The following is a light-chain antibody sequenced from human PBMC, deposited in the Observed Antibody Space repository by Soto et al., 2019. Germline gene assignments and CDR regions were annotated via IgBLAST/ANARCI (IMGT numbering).Light chain of an antibody. V-gene: IGLV2-23*02. J-gene: IGLJ1*01. CDR2: EVS. CDR3: CSYAGSSTPLI. Sequence: SALTQPASVSWSPGQSITISCTGTSSDVGSYNLVSWYQQHPGKAPKLMIYEVSKRPSGVSNRFSGSKSGNTASLTISGLQAEDEADYYCCSYAGSSTPLIFGTGTKVTVL. CDR1: SSDVGSYNL.